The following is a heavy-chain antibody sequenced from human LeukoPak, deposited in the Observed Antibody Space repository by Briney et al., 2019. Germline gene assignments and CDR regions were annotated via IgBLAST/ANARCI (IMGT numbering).Heavy chain of an antibody. V-gene: IGHV1-46*01. CDR2: INPSGGST. D-gene: IGHD2-15*01. CDR3: ARDGRPASGRLDY. CDR1: GYTFTSYY. J-gene: IGHJ4*02. Sequence: ASVKVSCKASGYTFTSYYMHWVRQAPVRGLEWMGIINPSGGSTSYAQKFQGRVTMTRDTSTSTVYMELSSPRSEDTAVYYCARDGRPASGRLDYWGQGTLVTVSS.